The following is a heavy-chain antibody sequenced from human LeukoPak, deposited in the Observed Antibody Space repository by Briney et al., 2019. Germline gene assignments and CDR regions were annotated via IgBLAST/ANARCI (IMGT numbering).Heavy chain of an antibody. V-gene: IGHV5-51*01. CDR1: GYSFTSYW. CDR3: ARRRHGYAAGYFDY. D-gene: IGHD5-12*01. CDR2: IYPGDSGT. J-gene: IGHJ4*02. Sequence: GESLKISCKGSGYSFTSYWIGWVRQLPGKGVEGMGIIYPGDSGTRYSPSFHGQVTISADKSVNTAYLQWSSLKASDTAMYYWARRRHGYAAGYFDYWGQRPLVPVSS.